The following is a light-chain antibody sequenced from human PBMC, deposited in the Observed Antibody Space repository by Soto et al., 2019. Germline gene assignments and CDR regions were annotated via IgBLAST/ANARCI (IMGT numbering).Light chain of an antibody. Sequence: EVVLTQSPATLSLSPGERATLSCRANQSVSANYLARYQQKPGQAPRLLIYGASSRATGIPDRFSGSGSGTDFTLTISRLEPEDFEVFYCHQYGSSPFTFGPGNKVDI. CDR2: GAS. CDR1: QSVSANY. CDR3: HQYGSSPFT. V-gene: IGKV3-20*01. J-gene: IGKJ3*01.